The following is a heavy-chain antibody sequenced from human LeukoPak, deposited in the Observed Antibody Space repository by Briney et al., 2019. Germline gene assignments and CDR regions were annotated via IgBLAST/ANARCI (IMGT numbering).Heavy chain of an antibody. D-gene: IGHD2-2*01. CDR1: GGSFSGYY. V-gene: IGHV4-34*01. J-gene: IGHJ4*02. CDR3: ARASIVVAPAALFDY. Sequence: SETLSLTCAVYGGSFSGYYWSWIRQPPGKGLEWIGEINHSGSTNYNPSLKSRVTISVDTSKNQFSLKLSSVTAADTAVYYCARASIVVAPAALFDYWGQGTLVTVSS. CDR2: INHSGST.